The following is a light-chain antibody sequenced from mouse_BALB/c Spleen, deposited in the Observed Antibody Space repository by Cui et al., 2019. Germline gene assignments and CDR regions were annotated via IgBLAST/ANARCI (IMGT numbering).Light chain of an antibody. CDR1: SSVSY. Sequence: QIVLTQSPALMSASPGEKVTMTCSASSSVSYMYWYQQKPRSSPKPWIYLTSNRASGVPARFSGSGSGTYYSLTISSMEAEDAATYYCQQWSSNPRTFGGGTKLEIK. CDR2: LTS. CDR3: QQWSSNPRT. V-gene: IGKV4-68*01. J-gene: IGKJ1*01.